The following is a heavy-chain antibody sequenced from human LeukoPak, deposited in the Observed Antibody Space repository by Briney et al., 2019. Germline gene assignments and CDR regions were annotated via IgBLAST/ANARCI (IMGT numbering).Heavy chain of an antibody. V-gene: IGHV3-23*01. J-gene: IGHJ4*02. CDR1: GFTFSSYA. CDR3: ARDRAAADSDY. CDR2: ISDRGDST. Sequence: RGSLRLSCAASGFTFSSYAMSWVRQAPGKGLEWVSTISDRGDSTFYADSGKGRFTISRDNSKNTLFLQMQSLRAEDTAIYYCARDRAAADSDYWGQGTLLAVSS. D-gene: IGHD6-13*01.